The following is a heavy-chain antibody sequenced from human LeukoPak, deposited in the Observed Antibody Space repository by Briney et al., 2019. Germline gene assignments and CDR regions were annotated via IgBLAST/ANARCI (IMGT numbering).Heavy chain of an antibody. Sequence: GGSLRLSCAASGFTFSDYYMSWIRQVPGKGLEWISNIRTTAEGAKYAYYADSVKGRVTISRDDGKNTLYLHMNSLRDDDTAVYYSEAGKRYAFDYWGQGILVTVSS. CDR3: EAGKRYAFDY. CDR1: GFTFSDYY. V-gene: IGHV3-11*03. J-gene: IGHJ4*02. D-gene: IGHD3-9*01. CDR2: IRTTAEGAKYA.